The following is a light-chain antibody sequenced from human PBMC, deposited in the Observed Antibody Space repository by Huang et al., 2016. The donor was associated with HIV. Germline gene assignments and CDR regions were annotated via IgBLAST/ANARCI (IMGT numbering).Light chain of an antibody. Sequence: EIVMTQSPATLSVSPGERATLSCRASQDVSNNIGWYQQKPGQTPRLLIHGASPRATGMPAKFSCRGSGTDFTLTITSLQPEDSAIYYCQHYNNWPPWTFGPGTQVEI. CDR3: QHYNNWPPWT. J-gene: IGKJ1*01. V-gene: IGKV3D-15*01. CDR2: GAS. CDR1: QDVSNN.